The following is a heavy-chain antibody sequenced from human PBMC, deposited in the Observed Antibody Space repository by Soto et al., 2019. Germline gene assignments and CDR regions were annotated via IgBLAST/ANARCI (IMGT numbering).Heavy chain of an antibody. V-gene: IGHV3-33*01. Sequence: GGFLRLACAAFGFTFSSYGMHLVRQAPGKWLECVAVIWYDGSNKYYADSVKGRFTISRDNSKNTLYLQMNSLRAEDTAVYYCAREMGYGSSTSCYSVLDYDYGSDVWRQWNMVT. CDR3: AREMGYGSSTSCYSVLDYDYGSDV. D-gene: IGHD2-2*02. CDR2: IWYDGSNK. CDR1: GFTFSSYG. J-gene: IGHJ6*01.